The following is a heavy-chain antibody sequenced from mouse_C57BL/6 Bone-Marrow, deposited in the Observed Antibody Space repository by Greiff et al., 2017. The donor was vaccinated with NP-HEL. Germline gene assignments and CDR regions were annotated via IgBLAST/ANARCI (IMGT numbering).Heavy chain of an antibody. CDR1: GYSFTGYF. Sequence: EVQLQQSGPELVKPGDSVKISCKASGYSFTGYFMNWVVQSHGKSLEWIGRINPYNGDTFYNQKFKGKATLTVDKSSSTAHMELRSLTSEDSAVYYCARDGYYGSRDYWGQGTTLTVSS. J-gene: IGHJ2*01. CDR3: ARDGYYGSRDY. D-gene: IGHD1-1*01. V-gene: IGHV1-20*01. CDR2: INPYNGDT.